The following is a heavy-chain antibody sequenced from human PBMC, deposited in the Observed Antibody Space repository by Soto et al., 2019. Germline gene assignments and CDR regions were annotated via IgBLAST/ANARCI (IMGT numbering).Heavy chain of an antibody. CDR1: GYTFTGYY. D-gene: IGHD3-3*01. CDR2: INPNSGGT. Sequence: ASVKVSCKASGYTFTGYYMHWVRQAPGQGLEWMGWINPNSGGTNYAQKFQGWVTMTRDTSISTAYMELSRLRSDDTAVYYCARPLFGVVPHLYGMDVWGQGTTVTVSS. J-gene: IGHJ6*02. V-gene: IGHV1-2*04. CDR3: ARPLFGVVPHLYGMDV.